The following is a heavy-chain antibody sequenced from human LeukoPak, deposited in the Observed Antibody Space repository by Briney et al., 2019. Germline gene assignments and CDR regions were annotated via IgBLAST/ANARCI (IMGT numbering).Heavy chain of an antibody. J-gene: IGHJ4*02. Sequence: GGSLRLSCAASGFTFSSYAMSWVRQAPGKGLEWVSTISGSGDYTYYADSVKGRFTISRDNSKNTLYLQMNRLSAEDTAVYYCARRIPATAGGLDYWGQGTLVTVSS. CDR1: GFTFSSYA. CDR2: ISGSGDYT. CDR3: ARRIPATAGGLDY. D-gene: IGHD2-2*01. V-gene: IGHV3-23*01.